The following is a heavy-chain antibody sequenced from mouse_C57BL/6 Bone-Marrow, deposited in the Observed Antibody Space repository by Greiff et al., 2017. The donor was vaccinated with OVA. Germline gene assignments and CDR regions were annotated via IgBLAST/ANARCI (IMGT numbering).Heavy chain of an antibody. CDR2: INPNNGGT. CDR1: GYTFTDYN. CDR3: ARGTTVVAHYAMDY. V-gene: IGHV1-22*01. J-gene: IGHJ4*01. D-gene: IGHD1-1*01. Sequence: EVQLQQSGPELVKPGASVKMSCKASGYTFTDYNMHWVKQSHGKSLEWIGYINPNNGGTSYNQKFKGKATLTVNKSSSTAYMELRSLTSEDSAVYYCARGTTVVAHYAMDYSGQGTSVTVSS.